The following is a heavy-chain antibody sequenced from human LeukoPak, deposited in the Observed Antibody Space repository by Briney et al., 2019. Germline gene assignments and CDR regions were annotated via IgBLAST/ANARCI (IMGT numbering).Heavy chain of an antibody. D-gene: IGHD3-22*01. CDR1: GFTFSSYA. Sequence: PGGSLRLSCAASGFTFSSYAMSWVRQAPGKGLEWVSAISGSGGSTYYADSVKGRFTISRDNSKNTLYLQMNSLRAEDTAVYYCATPGGQYGYYDSSGYSYWGQGTLVTVSS. CDR2: ISGSGGST. CDR3: ATPGGQYGYYDSSGYSY. J-gene: IGHJ4*02. V-gene: IGHV3-23*01.